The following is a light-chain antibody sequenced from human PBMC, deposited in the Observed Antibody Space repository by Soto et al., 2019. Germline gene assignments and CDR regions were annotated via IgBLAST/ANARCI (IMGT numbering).Light chain of an antibody. CDR3: LQDHGFPLT. Sequence: AIQMTQSPSSLSASVGDRVTITCRATQDIREDLDWYQQKPRKAPKLLIYAASSLQSEVPSRFSGSGSGTDFTLTISSLQPEDFATYFCLQDHGFPLTFGGGTKVEIK. CDR2: AAS. J-gene: IGKJ4*01. CDR1: QDIRED. V-gene: IGKV1-6*01.